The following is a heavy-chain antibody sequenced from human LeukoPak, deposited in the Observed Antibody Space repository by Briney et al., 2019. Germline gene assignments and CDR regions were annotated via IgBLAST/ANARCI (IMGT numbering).Heavy chain of an antibody. Sequence: ASVKVSCKASGYTFTGYYMHWVRQAPGQGLEWMGGINPNSGGTNYAQKFQGRVTMTRDTSISTAYMELSRLRSDDTAVYSCARVGATGTTSPFDYWGQGTLVTVSS. D-gene: IGHD1-1*01. CDR2: INPNSGGT. V-gene: IGHV1-2*02. CDR1: GYTFTGYY. CDR3: ARVGATGTTSPFDY. J-gene: IGHJ4*02.